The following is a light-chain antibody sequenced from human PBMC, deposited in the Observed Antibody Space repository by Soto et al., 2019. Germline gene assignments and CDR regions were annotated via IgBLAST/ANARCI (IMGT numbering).Light chain of an antibody. V-gene: IGLV2-14*01. CDR3: SSYTSSSTLYV. Sequence: QSALTQPASVSGSPGQSITISCTGTSSDVGGYNSVSWYQQHPGKAPKLMIYDVSNRPSGVSNRFSGSKSGNTASLTISGLQDEDDADYYCSSYTSSSTLYVFGTGTQVTVL. J-gene: IGLJ1*01. CDR2: DVS. CDR1: SSDVGGYNS.